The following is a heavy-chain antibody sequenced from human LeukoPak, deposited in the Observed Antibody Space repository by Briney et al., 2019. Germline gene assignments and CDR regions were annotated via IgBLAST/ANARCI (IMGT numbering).Heavy chain of an antibody. Sequence: PSETLSLTCTVSGGSISSYYWSWIRQPPGKGLEWIGYIYYSGSTNYNPSLKSRVTISVDTSKNQFSLKLSSVTAADTAVYYCARVLPDSSGYSPNWFDPWGQGTLVTVSS. CDR1: GGSISSYY. CDR3: ARVLPDSSGYSPNWFDP. V-gene: IGHV4-59*01. CDR2: IYYSGST. J-gene: IGHJ5*02. D-gene: IGHD3-22*01.